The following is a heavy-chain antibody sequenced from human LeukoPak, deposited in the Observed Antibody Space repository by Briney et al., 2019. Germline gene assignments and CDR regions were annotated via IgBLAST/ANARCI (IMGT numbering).Heavy chain of an antibody. CDR1: GFTFSNYA. D-gene: IGHD2-15*01. CDR3: AKVFRSGGSCYPD. V-gene: IGHV3-23*01. J-gene: IGHJ4*02. CDR2: ISGTTGNT. Sequence: GGSLRLSCAASGFTFSNYAMSWVRQAPGKGLEWVSTISGTTGNTYYADSVKSRFTISRDNSKSTMYLQMNSLRAEDTAVYYCAKVFRSGGSCYPDWGQGTLVTVSS.